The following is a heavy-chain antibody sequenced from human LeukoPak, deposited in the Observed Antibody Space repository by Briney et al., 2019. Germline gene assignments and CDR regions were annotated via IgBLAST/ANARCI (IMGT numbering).Heavy chain of an antibody. CDR3: ARDEELDTPEYYFDY. CDR2: MNPNSGNT. Sequence: ASVKVSCKASGYTFTSYDINWVRQATGQGLEWMGWMNPNSGNTGYAQKFQGRVTITRNTSISTAYMELSSLRSEDTAVYYCARDEELDTPEYYFDYWGQGTLVTVSS. V-gene: IGHV1-8*03. CDR1: GYTFTSYD. J-gene: IGHJ4*02. D-gene: IGHD5-18*01.